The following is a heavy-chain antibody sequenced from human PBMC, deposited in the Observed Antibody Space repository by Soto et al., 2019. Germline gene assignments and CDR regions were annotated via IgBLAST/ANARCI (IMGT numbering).Heavy chain of an antibody. CDR3: ARDEGWNGVYLDY. J-gene: IGHJ4*02. CDR2: ISAYNGNT. V-gene: IGHV1-18*04. Sequence: GSSRVIQTPRQGLEWMGWISAYNGNTNYAQKLQGRVTMTTDTSTSTAYMELRSLRSDDTAVYYCARDEGWNGVYLDYWCQGTLVTVSS. CDR1: G. D-gene: IGHD1-1*01.